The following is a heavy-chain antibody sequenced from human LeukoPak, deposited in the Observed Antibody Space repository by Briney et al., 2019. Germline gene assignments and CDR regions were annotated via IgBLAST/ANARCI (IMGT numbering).Heavy chain of an antibody. CDR1: GGTFSSYA. CDR3: GYYYGSGSQYDYYYYYYMDV. V-gene: IGHV1-69*05. CDR2: IIPIFGTA. D-gene: IGHD3-10*01. J-gene: IGHJ6*03. Sequence: GASVKVSCKASGGTFSSYAISWVRQAPGQGLEWMGGIIPIFGTANYAQKFQGRVTITTDESTSTAYMELSSLRSEDTAVYYCGYYYGSGSQYDYYYYYYMDVWGKGTTVTVS.